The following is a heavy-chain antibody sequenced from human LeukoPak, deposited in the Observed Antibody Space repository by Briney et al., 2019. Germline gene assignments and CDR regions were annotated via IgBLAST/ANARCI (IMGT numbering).Heavy chain of an antibody. J-gene: IGHJ4*02. CDR2: IISIFGTA. CDR3: ARDPHIAARPYFDY. V-gene: IGHV1-69*13. CDR1: GGTFSSYA. Sequence: SVKVSCKASGGTFSSYAISWVRQAPGQGLEWMGGIISIFGTANYAQKFQGRVTITADESTSTAYMELSSLRSEDTAVYYCARDPHIAARPYFDYWGQGTLVTVSS. D-gene: IGHD6-6*01.